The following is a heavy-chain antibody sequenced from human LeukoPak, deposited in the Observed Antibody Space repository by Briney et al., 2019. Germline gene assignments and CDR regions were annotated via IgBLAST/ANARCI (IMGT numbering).Heavy chain of an antibody. Sequence: PGGSLRLSCAASGFTFSSYGMHWVRQAPGKGLEWVAVISYDGSNKYYADSVKGRFTISRDNSKNTLYLQMNSLRAEDTAVYYCARGSEYQTYYYYGMDVWGQGTTVTVSS. CDR1: GFTFSSYG. J-gene: IGHJ6*02. CDR3: ARGSEYQTYYYYGMDV. D-gene: IGHD2-2*01. V-gene: IGHV3-30*03. CDR2: ISYDGSNK.